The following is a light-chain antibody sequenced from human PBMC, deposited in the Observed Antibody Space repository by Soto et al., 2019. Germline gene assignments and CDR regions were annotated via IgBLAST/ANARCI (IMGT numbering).Light chain of an antibody. J-gene: IGKJ1*01. CDR3: QHYYGSSWT. CDR2: KAS. V-gene: IGKV1-5*03. Sequence: DIQMTQSPSTLSASVGDRVTITCRASQSINDWMAWFQQKPGKAPKVLIYKASTVESGVPSRFRGSGSGTEFTLTISSLQPDDFATYYCQHYYGSSWTFGQGTKVDIK. CDR1: QSINDW.